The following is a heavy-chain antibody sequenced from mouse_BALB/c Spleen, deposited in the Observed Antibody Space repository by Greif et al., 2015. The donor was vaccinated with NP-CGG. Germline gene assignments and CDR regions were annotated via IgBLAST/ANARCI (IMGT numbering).Heavy chain of an antibody. CDR2: IHPNSGNT. J-gene: IGHJ2*01. Sequence: QVQLQQSGPVLVRPGASVKLSCKASGYTFTSSWMHWAKQRPGQGLEWIGEIHPNSGNTNYNEKFKGKATLTVDTSSSTAYVDLSSLTSEDSAVYYCARTIYYYGSSLDYWGQGTTLTVSS. D-gene: IGHD1-1*01. CDR1: GYTFTSSW. V-gene: IGHV1S130*01. CDR3: ARTIYYYGSSLDY.